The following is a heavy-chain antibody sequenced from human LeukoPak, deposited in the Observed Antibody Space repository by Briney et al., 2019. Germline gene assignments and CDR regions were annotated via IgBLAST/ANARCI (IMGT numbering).Heavy chain of an antibody. CDR3: ARALGLTLTPRPLED. J-gene: IGHJ4*02. V-gene: IGHV3-9*01. Sequence: GGSLRLSCVTSGFTFDDNVMHWVRQFPGKGLEWVAGINWNGDKSAYADSVQGRFTISRDNAKNSLYLQMNSLTIEDTAFYYCARALGLTLTPRPLEDWGQGTLVAVSS. D-gene: IGHD1-1*01. CDR1: GFTFDDNV. CDR2: INWNGDKS.